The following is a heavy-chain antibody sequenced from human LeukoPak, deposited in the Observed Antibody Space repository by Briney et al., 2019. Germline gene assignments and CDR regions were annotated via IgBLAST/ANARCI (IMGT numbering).Heavy chain of an antibody. CDR3: ARVHRWLTHFDY. Sequence: SETLSLTCTVSGGSISSSSYYWGWIRQPPGKGLEWIGSIYYSGSTYYNPSLKSRVTISVDTSKNQFSLKLSSVTAADTAVYYCARVHRWLTHFDYWGQGTLVTVSS. CDR2: IYYSGST. D-gene: IGHD6-19*01. J-gene: IGHJ4*02. CDR1: GGSISSSSYY. V-gene: IGHV4-39*07.